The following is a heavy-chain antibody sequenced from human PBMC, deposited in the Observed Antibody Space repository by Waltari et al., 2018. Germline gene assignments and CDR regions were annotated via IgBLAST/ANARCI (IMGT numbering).Heavy chain of an antibody. CDR3: ARFNSGNYYYLDN. Sequence: QLQLQESGPGLVKPSETLSLICAISGGSISSNYWSWIRQPPGKGLEWIGRIYGSSGSTDYNPSLKSRVTISRDTSKNQFSLKLSSVTAADTAVYFCARFNSGNYYYLDNWGQGVLVTVSS. V-gene: IGHV4-4*07. CDR2: IYGSSGST. D-gene: IGHD3-22*01. CDR1: GGSISSNY. J-gene: IGHJ4*02.